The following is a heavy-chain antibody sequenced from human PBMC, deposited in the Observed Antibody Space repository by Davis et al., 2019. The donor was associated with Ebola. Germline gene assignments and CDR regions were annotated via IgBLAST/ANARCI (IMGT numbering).Heavy chain of an antibody. D-gene: IGHD3/OR15-3a*01. V-gene: IGHV3-15*01. J-gene: IGHJ4*02. CDR1: GLTFASAW. Sequence: PGGSLRLSCAASGLTFASAWMSWVRQAPGKGLEWVGRIKSNPDGGATDYAAPVKGRITISRDASRNTLYLEMNDVKYEDTGVYYCTINRHVEDDFWGPGTLVTVSS. CDR3: TINRHVEDDF. CDR2: IKSNPDGGAT.